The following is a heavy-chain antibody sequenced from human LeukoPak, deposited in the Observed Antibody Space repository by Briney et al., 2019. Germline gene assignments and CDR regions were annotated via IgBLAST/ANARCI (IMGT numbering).Heavy chain of an antibody. CDR2: TYYRSKWYN. CDR1: GDSVSSNSAA. Sequence: SQTLSLTCAISGDSVSSNSAAWNWIRQSPSRGLEWLGRTYYRSKWYNDYAVSVKSRITINPDTSKNQFSLRLNSVTPEDTAVYYCARSDPGNRVAARRRYFDYWGQGTLVTVSS. V-gene: IGHV6-1*01. J-gene: IGHJ4*02. D-gene: IGHD6-6*01. CDR3: ARSDPGNRVAARRRYFDY.